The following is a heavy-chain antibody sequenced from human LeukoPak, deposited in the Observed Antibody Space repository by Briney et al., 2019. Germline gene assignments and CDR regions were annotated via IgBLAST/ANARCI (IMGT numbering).Heavy chain of an antibody. Sequence: GGSLRLSCAASGFTLSTHEMNWVRQDPGKGLEWLSYISSSANIIYYADSVKGRFTISRDNAKNSLYLQMNSLRAEDTAVYYCATGWPLHFDSWGQGTLVTVSS. V-gene: IGHV3-48*03. CDR1: GFTLSTHE. J-gene: IGHJ4*02. D-gene: IGHD2-15*01. CDR2: ISSSANII. CDR3: ATGWPLHFDS.